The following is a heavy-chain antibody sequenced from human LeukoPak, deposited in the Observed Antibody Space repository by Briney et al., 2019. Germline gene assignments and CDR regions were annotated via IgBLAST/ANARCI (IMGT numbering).Heavy chain of an antibody. D-gene: IGHD6-19*01. CDR3: AGPYSSGWYYFDY. CDR2: INHSGST. Sequence: SETLSLTCTVSGGSISSSSYYWSWIRQPPGKGLEWIGEINHSGSTNYNPSLKSRVTISVDTSKNQFSLKLSSVTAADTAVYYCAGPYSSGWYYFDYWGQGTLVTVSS. CDR1: GGSISSSSYY. J-gene: IGHJ4*02. V-gene: IGHV4-39*07.